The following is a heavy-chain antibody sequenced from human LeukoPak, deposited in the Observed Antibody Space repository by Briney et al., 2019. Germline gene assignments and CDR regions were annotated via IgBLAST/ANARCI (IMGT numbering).Heavy chain of an antibody. CDR3: ARDLHFQLLMGEIDY. Sequence: GGSLRLSCAASGFTFSIYPMHWVRQAPGKWLEWVAVISYDGSNKYYADSVKGRFTISRDNSKNTLYLQMNSLRPEDTAVYYCARDLHFQLLMGEIDYWGQGTLVTVSS. CDR2: ISYDGSNK. CDR1: GFTFSIYP. V-gene: IGHV3-30*04. J-gene: IGHJ4*02. D-gene: IGHD2-2*01.